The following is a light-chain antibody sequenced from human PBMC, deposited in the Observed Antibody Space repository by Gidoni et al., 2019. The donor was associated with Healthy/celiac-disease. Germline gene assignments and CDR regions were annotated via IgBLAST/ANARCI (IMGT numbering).Light chain of an antibody. J-gene: IGKJ2*01. CDR2: AAS. Sequence: AIRMTQSPSSLSASTGDRVTITCRASQGISSYLAWYQQKQGKAPKLLIYAASTLQSGVPARFSGSGSGTDFTLTISCLQSEDFATYYCQQYYSYQTFGQGTKLEIK. V-gene: IGKV1-8*01. CDR1: QGISSY. CDR3: QQYYSYQT.